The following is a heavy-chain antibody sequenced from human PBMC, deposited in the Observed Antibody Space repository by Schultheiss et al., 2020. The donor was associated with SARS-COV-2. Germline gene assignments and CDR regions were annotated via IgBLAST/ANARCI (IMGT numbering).Heavy chain of an antibody. D-gene: IGHD3-3*01. CDR2: INHSGST. V-gene: IGHV4-30-2*01. CDR3: ARGGYYDFWSGYFPYYYYYGMDV. J-gene: IGHJ6*02. CDR1: GGSISSGGYS. Sequence: SETLSLTCAVSGGSISSGGYSWSWIRQPPGKGLEWIGEINHSGSTNYNPSLKSRVTISVDTSKNQFSLKLSSVTAADTAVYYCARGGYYDFWSGYFPYYYYYGMDVWGQGTTVNVSS.